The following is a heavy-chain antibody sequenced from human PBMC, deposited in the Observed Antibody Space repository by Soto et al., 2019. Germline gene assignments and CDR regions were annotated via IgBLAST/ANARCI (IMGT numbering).Heavy chain of an antibody. CDR2: IYYSRST. CDR3: AGGVVRGLVVTDAFDI. D-gene: IGHD3-10*01. J-gene: IGHJ3*02. Sequence: QVRLQESGPGLVKPPQTLSLTCTVSGGSFSSGAYYWSWIRQLPGKGLEWIGYIYYSRSTAYNPSLKSRVTMSVDTSKNQFSLKLTSVTAADTAVYYCAGGVVRGLVVTDAFDIWGQGTVVTVSS. CDR1: GGSFSSGAYY. V-gene: IGHV4-31*04.